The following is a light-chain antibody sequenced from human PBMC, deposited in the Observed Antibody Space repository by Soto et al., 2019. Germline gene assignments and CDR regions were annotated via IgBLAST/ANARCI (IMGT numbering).Light chain of an antibody. Sequence: DIQMTQSPSTLSASVGDRVTITCRASQSISSWLAWYQQKPGKAPKLLIYKASSLQIGVPSRFSGSGSGREFARTISSLQPDDFATYYCQQYHTYMTFGQGTKVEIK. CDR2: KAS. CDR1: QSISSW. V-gene: IGKV1-5*03. J-gene: IGKJ1*01. CDR3: QQYHTYMT.